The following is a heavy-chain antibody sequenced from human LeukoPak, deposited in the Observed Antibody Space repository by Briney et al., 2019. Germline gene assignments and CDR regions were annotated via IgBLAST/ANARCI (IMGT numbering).Heavy chain of an antibody. CDR2: IHYSGST. CDR1: GYSISTGNH. V-gene: IGHV4-38-2*01. Sequence: SETLSLTCAVAGYSISTGNHWGWIRQSPEKGLEWIGSIHYSGSTLYNPSLKSRVTMSIDTSKNQFSLRLNSVTAADTAVYYCASLGGYQNGNFDFWGQGTLVTVSS. CDR3: ASLGGYQNGNFDF. D-gene: IGHD3-16*01. J-gene: IGHJ4*02.